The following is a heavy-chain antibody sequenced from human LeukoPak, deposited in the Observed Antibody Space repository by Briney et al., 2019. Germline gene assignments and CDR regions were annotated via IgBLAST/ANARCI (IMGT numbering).Heavy chain of an antibody. J-gene: IGHJ4*02. D-gene: IGHD3-10*01. CDR3: ARVNYYGSGSYTPNFDY. V-gene: IGHV1-18*04. Sequence: GASVTVSCTASGYTFTGYYMHWVRQAPGQGLEWMGWISAYNGNTNYAQKLQARVTMTTDTSTSTAYMELRSLRSDDTAVYYCARVNYYGSGSYTPNFDYWGQGTLVTVSS. CDR2: ISAYNGNT. CDR1: GYTFTGYY.